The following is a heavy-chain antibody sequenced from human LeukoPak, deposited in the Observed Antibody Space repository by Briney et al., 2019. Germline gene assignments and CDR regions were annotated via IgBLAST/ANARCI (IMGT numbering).Heavy chain of an antibody. Sequence: PSETLSLTCAVYGGSFSGYCWGWVRQPPGKGLEWIGEINHSGSTNYNPSLKSRVTISVDTSKNQFSLKLSSVTAADTAVYYCARGWGAARHLYFDYWGQGTLVTVSS. CDR2: INHSGST. CDR1: GGSFSGYC. D-gene: IGHD6-6*01. V-gene: IGHV4-34*01. J-gene: IGHJ4*02. CDR3: ARGWGAARHLYFDY.